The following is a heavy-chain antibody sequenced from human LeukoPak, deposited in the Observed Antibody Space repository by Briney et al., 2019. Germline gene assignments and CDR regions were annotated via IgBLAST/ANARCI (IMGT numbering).Heavy chain of an antibody. CDR2: IISSTSKYI. J-gene: IGHJ4*02. D-gene: IGHD5-18*01. Sequence: GGSLRLSCVASGFAFSDDSMNWVRQPPGKGLEWVSSIISSTSKYIYYADSVKGRFTISRDNAKNSLFLQMNNLRVDDSAVYYCAREYTAMAYDYWGQGNLVTVSS. CDR1: GFAFSDDS. CDR3: AREYTAMAYDY. V-gene: IGHV3-21*01.